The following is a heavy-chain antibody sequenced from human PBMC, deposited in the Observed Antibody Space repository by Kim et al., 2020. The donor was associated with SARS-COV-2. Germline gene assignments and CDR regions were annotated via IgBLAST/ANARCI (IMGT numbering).Heavy chain of an antibody. Sequence: ASVKVSCKASGYTFTAYYMHWVRQAPGQGLEWLGRIKTDSGGTNYAQKFQGRVIMTRDTSITTAYLELSGLRSDDTAVYYCARDDTYWGLDVWGQGTTVTVSS. CDR1: GYTFTAYY. J-gene: IGHJ6*02. CDR2: IKTDSGGT. CDR3: ARDDTYWGLDV. V-gene: IGHV1-2*06.